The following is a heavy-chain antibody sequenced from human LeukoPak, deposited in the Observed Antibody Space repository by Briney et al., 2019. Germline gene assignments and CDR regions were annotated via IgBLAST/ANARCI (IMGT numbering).Heavy chain of an antibody. D-gene: IGHD6-6*01. V-gene: IGHV4-38-2*01. CDR1: GYSISSGYY. CDR2: IYHSGST. J-gene: IGHJ4*02. Sequence: SETLSLTCAVSGYSISSGYYWGWIRQPPGKGLEWIRSIYHSGSTSYNPSLKSRVTISVDTSKNQFSLKLSSVTAADTAVYYCARLIEYSSPVDYWGQGTLVTVSS. CDR3: ARLIEYSSPVDY.